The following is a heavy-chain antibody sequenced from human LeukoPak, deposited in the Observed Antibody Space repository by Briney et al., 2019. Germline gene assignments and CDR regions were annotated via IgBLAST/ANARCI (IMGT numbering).Heavy chain of an antibody. V-gene: IGHV3-23*01. D-gene: IGHD1-26*01. Sequence: PGGSLRLSCAASGFTFSSYAMSWVRQAPGKGLEWVSSISASGSNTYYAGSVKGRFTISRDTSKNTLCLQMNSLRAEDTAVYYCAKDMVGASDYWGQGTLVTVSS. CDR2: ISASGSNT. CDR3: AKDMVGASDY. CDR1: GFTFSSYA. J-gene: IGHJ4*02.